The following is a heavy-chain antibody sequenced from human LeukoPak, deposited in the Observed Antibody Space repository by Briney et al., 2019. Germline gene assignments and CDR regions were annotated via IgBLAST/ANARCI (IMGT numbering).Heavy chain of an antibody. V-gene: IGHV4-38-2*02. CDR2: IYHGGST. J-gene: IGHJ3*02. D-gene: IGHD3-3*01. CDR1: GYSISAGYY. Sequence: SQTLSLACSVSGYSISAGYYWGWIRQPPGKGLEWIGTIYHGGSTYYNPSLESRVTISLDTSKNHFSLNLTSVTAADTAMYYCARVAERTWLPYDAAFDIWGLGTMVTVSS. CDR3: ARVAERTWLPYDAAFDI.